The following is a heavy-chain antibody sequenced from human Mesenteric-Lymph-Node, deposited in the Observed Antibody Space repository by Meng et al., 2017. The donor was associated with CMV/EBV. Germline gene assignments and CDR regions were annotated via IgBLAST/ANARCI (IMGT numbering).Heavy chain of an antibody. V-gene: IGHV3-53*01. J-gene: IGHJ4*02. D-gene: IGHD4-11*01. CDR3: AREVTSYSNYFDY. Sequence: GESLKISCAASGFTVSSNYMSWVRQAPGKGLEWVSVIYSGGSTYYADSVKGRFTISRDNSKNTLYLQMNSLRAEDTAVYYCAREVTSYSNYFDYWGQGTLVTVSS. CDR2: IYSGGST. CDR1: GFTVSSNY.